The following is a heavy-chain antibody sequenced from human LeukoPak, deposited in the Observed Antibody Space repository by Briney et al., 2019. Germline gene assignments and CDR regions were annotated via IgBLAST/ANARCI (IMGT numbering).Heavy chain of an antibody. Sequence: PGGPLRLSCAASGFTFSSYAMHWVRQAPGKGLEYVSAISSNGGSTYYANSVKGRFTISRDNSKNTLYLQMGSLRAEDMAVYYCARYYYDSSGYYYDYWGQGTLVTVSS. CDR1: GFTFSSYA. J-gene: IGHJ4*02. CDR3: ARYYYDSSGYYYDY. CDR2: ISSNGGST. D-gene: IGHD3-22*01. V-gene: IGHV3-64*01.